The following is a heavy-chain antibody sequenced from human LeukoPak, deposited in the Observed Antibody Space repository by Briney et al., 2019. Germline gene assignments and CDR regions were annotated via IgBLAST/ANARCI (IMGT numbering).Heavy chain of an antibody. CDR3: ARQYYYYYMDV. CDR1: GGSFSGYY. Sequence: LETLSLTCAVYGGSFSGYYWSWIREPPGKGLEWIGTFYKDGSTFYNPSLKTRVLISADTSKNQFSLKLTSVTAADRAVYYCARQYYYYYMDVWGKGTTVTVSS. V-gene: IGHV4-34*01. J-gene: IGHJ6*03. CDR2: FYKDGST.